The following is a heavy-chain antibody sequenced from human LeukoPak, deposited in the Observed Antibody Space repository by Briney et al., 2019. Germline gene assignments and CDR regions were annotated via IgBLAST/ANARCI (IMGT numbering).Heavy chain of an antibody. V-gene: IGHV4-4*02. Sequence: SGTLSLTRAVSGGSISSPNWWAWVRQPPGKGLEWIGEIYRSGSTNYNPFVKSRITMSGDKAKNQVYLKMNSLTAADTAVYYCARVRYSGSYYGHDAFDIWGQGTMVTVSS. J-gene: IGHJ3*02. D-gene: IGHD1-26*01. CDR2: IYRSGST. CDR3: ARVRYSGSYYGHDAFDI. CDR1: GGSISSPNW.